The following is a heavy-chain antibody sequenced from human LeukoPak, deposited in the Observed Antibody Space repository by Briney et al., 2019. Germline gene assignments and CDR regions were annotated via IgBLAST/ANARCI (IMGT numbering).Heavy chain of an antibody. J-gene: IGHJ4*02. D-gene: IGHD5-18*01. CDR3: ARDDQYSYFDY. Sequence: GGSLRLSCAASGFTLSSNWMHWVRQAPGKGLEWVSGINWNGGSTGYADSVKGRFTISRDNAKNSLYLQMNSLRAEDTALYYCARDDQYSYFDYWGQGTLVTVSS. CDR1: GFTLSSNW. V-gene: IGHV3-20*04. CDR2: INWNGGST.